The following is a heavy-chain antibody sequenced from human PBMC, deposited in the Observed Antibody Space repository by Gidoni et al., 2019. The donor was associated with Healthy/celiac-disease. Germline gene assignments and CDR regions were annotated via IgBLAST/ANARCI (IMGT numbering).Heavy chain of an antibody. CDR1: GGTFSSYA. D-gene: IGHD3-22*01. CDR3: ARGGVFYYYDSSGERAFDI. V-gene: IGHV1-69*01. J-gene: IGHJ3*02. Sequence: QVQLVQSGAEVTKPGSSVKVSCKVSGGTFSSYAISWVRQAPGQGLGWMGGIIPIFGTANYAQKFQGRVTITADESTSTAYMELSSLRSEDTAVYYCARGGVFYYYDSSGERAFDIWGQGTMVTVSS. CDR2: IIPIFGTA.